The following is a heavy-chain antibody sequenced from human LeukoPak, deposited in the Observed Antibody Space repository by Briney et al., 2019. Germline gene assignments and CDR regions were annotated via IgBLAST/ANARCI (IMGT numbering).Heavy chain of an antibody. CDR2: IIPILGAA. V-gene: IGHV1-69*13. CDR3: AKVISSTWYEGFDY. Sequence: GASVKISCKAAGYIFSGHTISWVRQAPGQSLEWMGGIIPILGAANYAQKFQGRVTITADESRNTACMELSSLRSEDTAIYYCAKVISSTWYEGFDYWGQGTLVIVSS. J-gene: IGHJ4*02. CDR1: GYIFSGHT. D-gene: IGHD2-2*01.